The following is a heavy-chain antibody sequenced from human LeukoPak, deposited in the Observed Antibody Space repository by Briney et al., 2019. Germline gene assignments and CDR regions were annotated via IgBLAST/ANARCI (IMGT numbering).Heavy chain of an antibody. V-gene: IGHV4-39*01. D-gene: IGHD2-2*01. CDR1: GGSISSSSYY. CDR3: ASLFDYCSSTSCAAFDI. Sequence: PSETLSLTCTVSGGSISSSSYYWGWVRQPPGKGLEWIGSIYYSGSTYYNPSLKSRVTISVDTSKNQFSLKLSSVTAADTAVYYCASLFDYCSSTSCAAFDIWGQGQWSPSLQ. J-gene: IGHJ3*02. CDR2: IYYSGST.